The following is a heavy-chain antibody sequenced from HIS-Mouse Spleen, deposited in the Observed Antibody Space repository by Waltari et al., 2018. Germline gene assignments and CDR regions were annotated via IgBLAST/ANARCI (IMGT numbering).Heavy chain of an antibody. J-gene: IGHJ3*02. D-gene: IGHD1-26*01. CDR2: IDYCGST. V-gene: IGHV4-39*07. CDR3: ARVGATTAFDI. Sequence: QLQLQESGPGLVKPSETLSLTCTVSGGSISSSSYYWGWIRQPPGKGLEWIGSIDYCGSTYYNPSLKSRVTISVDTSKNQFSLKLSSVTAADTAVYYCARVGATTAFDIWGQGTMVTVSS. CDR1: GGSISSSSYY.